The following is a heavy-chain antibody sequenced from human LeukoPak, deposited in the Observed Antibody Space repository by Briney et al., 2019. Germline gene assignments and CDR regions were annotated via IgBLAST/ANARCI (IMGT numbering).Heavy chain of an antibody. D-gene: IGHD3-10*01. J-gene: IGHJ4*02. V-gene: IGHV3-23*01. Sequence: PGGSLRLSCDASGFSINTYTMYWVRQAPGQGLEWVSGIRNSDGMTYYADSVRGRFTISTDNSKNTLYLQMNSLRAEDTALYYCAKDLTYGSGSSPYFDYWGQGTLVTVSS. CDR2: IRNSDGMT. CDR1: GFSINTYT. CDR3: AKDLTYGSGSSPYFDY.